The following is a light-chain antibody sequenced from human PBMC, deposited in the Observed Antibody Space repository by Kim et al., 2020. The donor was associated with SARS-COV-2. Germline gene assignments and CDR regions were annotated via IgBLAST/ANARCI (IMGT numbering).Light chain of an antibody. CDR1: QSVSSY. CDR2: DAA. J-gene: IGKJ2*01. CDR3: QQRSEWPRT. V-gene: IGKV3-11*01. Sequence: LSPGERATLSCMASQSVSSYLAWYQQKPGQAPRLLIYDAANRATGIPARFSGSGSGTDFTLTISSLEPEDFAVYYCQQRSEWPRTFGQGTKVDIK.